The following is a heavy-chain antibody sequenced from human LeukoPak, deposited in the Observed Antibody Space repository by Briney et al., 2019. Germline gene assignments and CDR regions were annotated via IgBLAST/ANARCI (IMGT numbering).Heavy chain of an antibody. CDR3: AKGGYDYIEVGYFDY. V-gene: IGHV3-23*01. CDR1: GFPFASYA. CDR2: IIGSVAST. D-gene: IGHD5-12*01. J-gene: IGHJ4*02. Sequence: PGGFLRLSCAASGFPFASYAMSWVRQTPGKGLEWVSLIIGSVASTYYADSVKGRFTISRDNSKNTLYLQMNSLRADDTAVYFCAKGGYDYIEVGYFDYWGQGTLVTVSS.